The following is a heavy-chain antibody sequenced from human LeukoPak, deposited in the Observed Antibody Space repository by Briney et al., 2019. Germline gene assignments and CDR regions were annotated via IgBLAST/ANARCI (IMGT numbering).Heavy chain of an antibody. J-gene: IGHJ4*02. CDR2: ISSSGSTI. CDR3: ARPYGDYFDY. D-gene: IGHD4-17*01. V-gene: IGHV3-48*04. CDR1: GFTFSSDW. Sequence: GGSLRLSCAVSGFTFSSDWMIWVRQAPGKGLEWVSYISSSGSTIYYADSVKGRFTTSRDNAKNSLYLQMNSLRAEDTAVYYCARPYGDYFDYWGQGTLVTVSS.